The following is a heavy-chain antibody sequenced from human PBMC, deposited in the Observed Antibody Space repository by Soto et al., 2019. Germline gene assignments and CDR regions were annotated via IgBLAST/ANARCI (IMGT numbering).Heavy chain of an antibody. CDR1: GYSFTSYW. Sequence: PXDSLTISRKGSGYSFTSYWISLVRQMPGKGLEWMGRIDPSDSYTNYSPSFQGHVTISADKSISTAYLQWSSLKASDTAMYYCARRSYYYYYYGMDVWGQGTTVTVSS. CDR2: IDPSDSYT. CDR3: ARRSYYYYYYGMDV. V-gene: IGHV5-10-1*01. J-gene: IGHJ6*02. D-gene: IGHD6-6*01.